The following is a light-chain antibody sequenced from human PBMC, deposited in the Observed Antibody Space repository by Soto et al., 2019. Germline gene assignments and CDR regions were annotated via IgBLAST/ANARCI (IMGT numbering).Light chain of an antibody. CDR3: CSYAGSYTLGV. CDR2: DVS. J-gene: IGLJ1*01. V-gene: IGLV2-11*01. CDR1: SSDVGGYNY. Sequence: QSVLTQPRSVSGSPGQSVTISCTGTSSDVGGYNYVSWYQQHPGKAPKLMIYDVSKRPSGVPDRFSGSKSGNTASLTISGLQAEDEAHYYCCSYAGSYTLGVFGTGTKLTVL.